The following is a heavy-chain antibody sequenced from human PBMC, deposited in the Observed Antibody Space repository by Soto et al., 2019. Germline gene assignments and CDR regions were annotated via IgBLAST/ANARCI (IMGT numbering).Heavy chain of an antibody. V-gene: IGHV3-21*01. D-gene: IGHD6-6*01. CDR1: GFTFSSYS. CDR3: ARDQGGAPRSYYFDY. J-gene: IGHJ4*02. CDR2: ISSSSSYI. Sequence: EVQLVESGGGLVKPGGSLRLSCAASGFTFSSYSMNWVRQAPGKGLEWVSSISSSSSYIYYADSVKGRFTISRDNAKNSLYLQMTSLRAEDTAVYYCARDQGGAPRSYYFDYWGQGTLVTVSS.